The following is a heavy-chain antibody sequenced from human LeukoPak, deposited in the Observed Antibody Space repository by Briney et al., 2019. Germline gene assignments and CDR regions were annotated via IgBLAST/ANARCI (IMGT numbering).Heavy chain of an antibody. CDR1: GYTFTSYY. Sequence: ASVKVSCKASGYTFTSYYMHWVRQAPGQGLEWMGIINPSGGSTSYAQKFQGRVTMTRDTSTSTVYMELSSLRAEDTAVYYCAKMSYFDWSRTSHWAPYFDYWGQGTLVTVSS. D-gene: IGHD3-9*01. CDR3: AKMSYFDWSRTSHWAPYFDY. J-gene: IGHJ4*02. V-gene: IGHV1-46*01. CDR2: INPSGGST.